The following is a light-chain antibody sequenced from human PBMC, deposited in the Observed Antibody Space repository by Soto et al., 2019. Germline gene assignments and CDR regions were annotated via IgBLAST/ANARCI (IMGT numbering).Light chain of an antibody. V-gene: IGKV2-30*01. J-gene: IGKJ2*01. CDR2: KVS. Sequence: DVVMTQSPLSLPVTLGQPASISCRSSQSLVYSDGNTYLNWFQQRPGQSPRRLIYKVSNRDSGVPDRFSGSVSGTDFTLKISRVEGEDVGGYYCLQGTLSMYTFGQGTKLEIK. CDR3: LQGTLSMYT. CDR1: QSLVYSDGNTY.